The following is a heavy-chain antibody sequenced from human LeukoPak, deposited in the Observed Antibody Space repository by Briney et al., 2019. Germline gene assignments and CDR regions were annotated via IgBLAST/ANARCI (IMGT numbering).Heavy chain of an antibody. V-gene: IGHV4-38-2*02. Sequence: SETLSLTCTVSGYHLSSGYHWAWFRKTPGKELEWLGSIYQDRSSYDILSLNSRVILSVDTSENPVSLKMKTGSGADTAVYYCAKSEIDDYRRYWGQGTRVIVSS. J-gene: IGHJ4*02. CDR3: AKSEIDDYRRY. D-gene: IGHD3-16*01. CDR1: GYHLSSGYH. CDR2: IYQDRSS.